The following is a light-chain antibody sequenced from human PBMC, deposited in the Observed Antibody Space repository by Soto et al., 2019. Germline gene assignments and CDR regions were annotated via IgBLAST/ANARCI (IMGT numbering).Light chain of an antibody. J-gene: IGKJ2*01. CDR2: DAS. CDR1: QDINNY. CDR3: QQYYSTPPYT. V-gene: IGKV1-33*01. Sequence: DIQMTQSPSSLSASVGDRVTITCQASQDINNYLNWYQQKPGKAPKLLIFDASNLETGVPSRFSGSGSGTDFTFTISSLQPEDIATYYCQQYYSTPPYTFGQGTKLEIK.